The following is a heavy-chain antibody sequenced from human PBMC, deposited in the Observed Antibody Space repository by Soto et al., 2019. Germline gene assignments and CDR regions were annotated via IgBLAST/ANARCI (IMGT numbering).Heavy chain of an antibody. D-gene: IGHD3-22*01. CDR3: AKDRPYYYDSSGDEGLDY. Sequence: SETLSLTCTVSDGSISRYYWSWIRQPPGKGLEWIGYIYYSGSTNYNPSLKSRVTISVDTSKNQFSLKLSSVTAADTAVYYCAKDRPYYYDSSGDEGLDYWGEGTLVTVSS. CDR1: DGSISRYY. J-gene: IGHJ4*02. CDR2: IYYSGST. V-gene: IGHV4-59*01.